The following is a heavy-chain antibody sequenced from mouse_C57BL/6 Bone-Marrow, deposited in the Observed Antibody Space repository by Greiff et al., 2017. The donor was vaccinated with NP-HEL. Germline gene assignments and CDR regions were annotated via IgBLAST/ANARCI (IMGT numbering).Heavy chain of an antibody. CDR3: ARDTTVVSYWYFDV. Sequence: EVMLVESGGGLVKPGGSLKLSCAASGFTFSDYGMHWVRQAPEKGLEWVAYISSGSSTIYYADTVKGRFTISSDNAKNTLFLQMTSLRSVDTAMYYCARDTTVVSYWYFDVWGTGTTVTVSS. CDR1: GFTFSDYG. J-gene: IGHJ1*03. D-gene: IGHD1-1*01. CDR2: ISSGSSTI. V-gene: IGHV5-17*01.